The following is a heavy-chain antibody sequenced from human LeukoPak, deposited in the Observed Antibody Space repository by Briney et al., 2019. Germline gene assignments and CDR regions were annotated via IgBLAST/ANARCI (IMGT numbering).Heavy chain of an antibody. Sequence: SETLSLTCTVSGGPISNYYWSWIRQPPGKGLEWIGYIYYSGSTNYNPSLKSRVTISVDRSKNQFSLKLSSVTAADTAVYYCARHRAGTTTPISYWGQGTLVTVSS. D-gene: IGHD1-1*01. CDR2: IYYSGST. CDR1: GGPISNYY. V-gene: IGHV4-59*08. CDR3: ARHRAGTTTPISY. J-gene: IGHJ4*02.